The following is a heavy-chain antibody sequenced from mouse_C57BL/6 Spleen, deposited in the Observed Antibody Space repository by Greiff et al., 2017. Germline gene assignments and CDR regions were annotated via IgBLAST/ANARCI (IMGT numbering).Heavy chain of an antibody. V-gene: IGHV1-39*01. CDR1: GYSFTDYN. CDR2: INPNYGTT. J-gene: IGHJ2*01. D-gene: IGHD1-1*01. Sequence: VQLKQSGPELVKPGASVKISCKASGYSFTDYNMNWVKQSNGKSLEWIGVINPNYGTTSSNQKFKGKATLTVDQSSSTAYMQLNSLLSEDSAVDYCAREIFHTTVVLDYWGQGTTLTVAS. CDR3: AREIFHTTVVLDY.